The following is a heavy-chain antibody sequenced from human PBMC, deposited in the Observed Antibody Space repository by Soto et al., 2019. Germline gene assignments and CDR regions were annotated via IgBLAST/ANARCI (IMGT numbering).Heavy chain of an antibody. CDR2: MNPNTGYT. V-gene: IGHV1-8*01. CDR3: AAEETDYGVTSFDY. Sequence: ASVKVSCKASGYTVTGYDIRWVRQATGQGLEWMGWMNPNTGYTANAQKFQGRVTMTRNISISTGYMELSSLSSEDTAVNYFAAEETDYGVTSFDYWAQGPLVTVSS. J-gene: IGHJ4*02. D-gene: IGHD4-17*01. CDR1: GYTVTGYD.